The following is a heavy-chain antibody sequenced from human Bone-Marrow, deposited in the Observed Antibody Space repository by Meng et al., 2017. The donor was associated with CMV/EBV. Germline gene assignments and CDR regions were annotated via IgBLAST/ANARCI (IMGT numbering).Heavy chain of an antibody. CDR3: AKGAQYYDILTPYDY. J-gene: IGHJ4*02. CDR2: ISSSSSYI. V-gene: IGHV3-21*04. D-gene: IGHD3-9*01. Sequence: GGSLRLSCAASGFTFSSYSMNWVRQAPGKGLEWVSSISSSSSYIYYADSVKGRFTISRDNSKNTLYLQMNSLRAEDTAVYYCAKGAQYYDILTPYDYWGQGTLVTVSS. CDR1: GFTFSSYS.